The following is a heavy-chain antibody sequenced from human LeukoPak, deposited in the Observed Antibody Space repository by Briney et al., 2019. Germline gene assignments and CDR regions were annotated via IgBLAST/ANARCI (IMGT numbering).Heavy chain of an antibody. CDR2: IYYSGST. V-gene: IGHV4-59*01. Sequence: PSETLSLTCTVSGGPISSYYWSWIRQPPGKGLEWIGYIYYSGSTNYNPSLKSRVTISVDTSKNQFSLKLSSVTAADTAVYYCARVSNWAYYFDYWGQGTLVTVSS. CDR3: ARVSNWAYYFDY. D-gene: IGHD3-16*01. CDR1: GGPISSYY. J-gene: IGHJ4*02.